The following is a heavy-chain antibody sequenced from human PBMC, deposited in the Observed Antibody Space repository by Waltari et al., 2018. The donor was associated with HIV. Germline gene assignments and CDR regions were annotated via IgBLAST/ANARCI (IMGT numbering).Heavy chain of an antibody. V-gene: IGHV1-3*01. D-gene: IGHD3-22*01. CDR3: AGNYDNSGWPYMGY. Sequence: QVQLVQSGAEVKKPGASVKVSCTASGFTFTSYTLHWVRQAPGQRLEWMGWINVGERKTKSSQKLQGRFTITMDTSANIVYMELSSLRSDDTAVYFCAGNYDNSGWPYMGYWGQGTLVTVSS. J-gene: IGHJ4*02. CDR2: INVGERKT. CDR1: GFTFTSYT.